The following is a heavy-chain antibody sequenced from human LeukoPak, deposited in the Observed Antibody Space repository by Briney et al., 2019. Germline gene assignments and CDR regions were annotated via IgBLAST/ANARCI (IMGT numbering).Heavy chain of an antibody. CDR1: GGSISSYY. D-gene: IGHD1-26*01. J-gene: IGHJ4*02. V-gene: IGHV4-59*01. Sequence: SGTLSLTCAVSGGSISSYYWSWIRQPPGKGLEWIGYIYYSGSTNYNPSLKSRVTISVDTSKNQFSLKLSSVTAADTAMYYCARDDYSGSHDYWGQGTLVSVSS. CDR2: IYYSGST. CDR3: ARDDYSGSHDY.